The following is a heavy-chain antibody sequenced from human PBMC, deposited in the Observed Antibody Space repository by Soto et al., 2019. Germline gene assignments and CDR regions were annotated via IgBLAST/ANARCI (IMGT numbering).Heavy chain of an antibody. CDR2: ISYDGSNK. CDR3: AREPQGLGNQLLSGYYYGMDV. J-gene: IGHJ6*02. D-gene: IGHD2-2*01. Sequence: QVQLVESGGGVVQPGRSLRLSCAASGFTFSSYAMHWVRQAPGKGLEWVAVISYDGSNKYYADSVKGRFTISRDNSKNPLYLQMNSLRAEDTAVYYCAREPQGLGNQLLSGYYYGMDVWGQGTTVTVSS. CDR1: GFTFSSYA. V-gene: IGHV3-30-3*01.